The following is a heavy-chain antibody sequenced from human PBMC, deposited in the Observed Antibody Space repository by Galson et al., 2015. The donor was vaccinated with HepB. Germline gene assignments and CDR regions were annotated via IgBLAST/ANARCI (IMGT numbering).Heavy chain of an antibody. D-gene: IGHD3-22*01. V-gene: IGHV6-1*01. CDR1: GDSVSSTRAA. CDR3: ARAQEYYYDGSGYLLDY. Sequence: CAISGDSVSSTRAAWNWIRQSPSRGLEWLGRTYYRAKWYNDYAVSVKSRITINPDTSKNQFSLQLNSVTPEDTAVYYCARAQEYYYDGSGYLLDYWGQGTLVTVSS. J-gene: IGHJ4*02. CDR2: TYYRAKWYN.